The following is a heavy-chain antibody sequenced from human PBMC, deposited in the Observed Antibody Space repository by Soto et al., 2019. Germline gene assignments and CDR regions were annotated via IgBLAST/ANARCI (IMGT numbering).Heavy chain of an antibody. Sequence: AGSLRLSSAASGFTFRRNNMNCVRHAPRKRLEWVASISSSGDYQYYAASVQGRFIISRHNFQNPLFLQMNNLRACDTAVYYCVRGADHEYGEADPWFFFKNWGQGTPVTVSS. CDR3: VRGADHEYGEADPWFFFKN. J-gene: IGHJ4*02. CDR2: ISSSGDYQ. V-gene: IGHV3-21*01. D-gene: IGHD4-17*01. CDR1: GFTFRRNN.